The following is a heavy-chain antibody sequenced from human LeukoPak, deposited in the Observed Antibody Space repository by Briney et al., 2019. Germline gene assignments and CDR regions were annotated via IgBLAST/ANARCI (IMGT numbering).Heavy chain of an antibody. V-gene: IGHV3-11*06. CDR1: GFTFSDYY. D-gene: IGHD3-22*01. CDR3: ARDLGQYYYDSSGPYFDY. Sequence: GGSLRLSCAASGFTFSDYYMSWIRQAPGKGLEWVSSISSSSSYIYYADSVKGRFTISRDNAKNSLYLQMNSLRAEDTAVYYCARDLGQYYYDSSGPYFDYWGQGTLVTVSS. CDR2: ISSSSSYI. J-gene: IGHJ4*02.